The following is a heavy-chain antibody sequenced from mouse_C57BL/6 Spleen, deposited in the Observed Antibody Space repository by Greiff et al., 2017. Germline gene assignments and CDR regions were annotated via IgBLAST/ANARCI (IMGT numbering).Heavy chain of an antibody. V-gene: IGHV1-76*01. CDR2: IYPGSGNT. CDR1: GYTFTDYY. Sequence: VQLQQSGAELVRPGASVKLSCKASGYTFTDYYINWVKQRPGQGLEWIARIYPGSGNTYYNEKFKGKATLTAEKSSSTAYMQLSSLTSEDSAVYFCARSYDYYGSSYSFDYWGQGTTLTVSS. CDR3: ARSYDYYGSSYSFDY. D-gene: IGHD1-1*01. J-gene: IGHJ2*01.